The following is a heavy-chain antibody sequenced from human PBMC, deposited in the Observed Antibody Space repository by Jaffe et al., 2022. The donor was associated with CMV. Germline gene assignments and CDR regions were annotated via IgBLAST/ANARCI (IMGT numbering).Heavy chain of an antibody. V-gene: IGHV3-23*04. D-gene: IGHD6-13*01. CDR3: ARRSAYSSSPYRDYFDY. Sequence: EVQLVESGGGLVQPGGSLRLSCAASGFTFSSYPMTWVRQAPGKGLEWVSAITASGGSTYYADSVKGRFTMSRDNSKNTLYLQINSLRAEDTAVYYCARRSAYSSSPYRDYFDYWGQGTLVAVSS. CDR2: ITASGGST. J-gene: IGHJ4*02. CDR1: GFTFSSYP.